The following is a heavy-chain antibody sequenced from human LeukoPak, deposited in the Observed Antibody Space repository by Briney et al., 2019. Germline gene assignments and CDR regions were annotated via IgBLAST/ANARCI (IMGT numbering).Heavy chain of an antibody. D-gene: IGHD2-15*01. CDR3: AREYCSGGSCYYYYGMDV. Sequence: QPGGSLRLSCAASGFIFSSYGMHWVRQAPGKGLEWVAVIWYDGSNKYYADSVKGRFTISRDNSKNTLYLQMNSLRAEDTAVYYCAREYCSGGSCYYYYGMDVWGQGTTVTVSS. CDR1: GFIFSSYG. J-gene: IGHJ6*02. V-gene: IGHV3-33*01. CDR2: IWYDGSNK.